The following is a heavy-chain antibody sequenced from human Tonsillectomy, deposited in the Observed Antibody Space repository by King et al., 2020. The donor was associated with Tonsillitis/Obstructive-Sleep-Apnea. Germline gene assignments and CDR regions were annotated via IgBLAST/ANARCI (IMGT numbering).Heavy chain of an antibody. CDR2: ISGSGGST. V-gene: IGHV3-23*04. Sequence: VQLVESGASLVQPGGSLRLSCAAPGFTFSAYAMSWVRQAPGKGLEWVSAISGSGGSTYYADSVKGRFTISRDNSKNTLYLQMNSLRAEDTAVYYCAKIPYYDFWSGYPYYMDVWGKGTTVTVSS. D-gene: IGHD3-3*01. J-gene: IGHJ6*03. CDR1: GFTFSAYA. CDR3: AKIPYYDFWSGYPYYMDV.